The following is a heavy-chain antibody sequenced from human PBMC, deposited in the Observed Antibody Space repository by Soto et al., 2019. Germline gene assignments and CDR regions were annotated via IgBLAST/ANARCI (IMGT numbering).Heavy chain of an antibody. V-gene: IGHV3-66*01. CDR2: LYSGGST. Sequence: GGSLRFSCAASGLTVSSNYMAWVRQAPGKGLEWVSVLYSGGSTYYADSVKGRFTISRDNSKNTLYLQMNSLRAEDTAVYYCARSRAMITPFYFDCWGQGTLVTVSS. CDR1: GLTVSSNY. CDR3: ARSRAMITPFYFDC. J-gene: IGHJ4*02. D-gene: IGHD5-18*01.